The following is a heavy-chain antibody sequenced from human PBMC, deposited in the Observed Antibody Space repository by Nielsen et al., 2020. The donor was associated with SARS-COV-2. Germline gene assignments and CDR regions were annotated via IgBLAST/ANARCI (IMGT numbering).Heavy chain of an antibody. CDR3: AKSLLRYYYYGMDV. J-gene: IGHJ6*02. CDR1: GFTFSSYA. CDR2: ISGSGGST. V-gene: IGHV3-23*01. D-gene: IGHD2-15*01. Sequence: GGSLRLSCAAFGFTFSSYAMSWVRQAPGKGLEWVSAISGSGGSTYYADSVKGRFTISRDNSKNTLYLQMNSLRAEDTAVYYCAKSLLRYYYYGMDVWGQGTTVTVSS.